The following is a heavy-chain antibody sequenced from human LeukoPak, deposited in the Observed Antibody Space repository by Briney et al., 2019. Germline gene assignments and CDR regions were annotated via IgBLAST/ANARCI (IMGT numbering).Heavy chain of an antibody. V-gene: IGHV3-53*01. D-gene: IGHD3-22*01. Sequence: GGSLRLSCVASGFSFSDSYMNWIRHAPGRGLEWVSVMYSDGTTYYADSVKGRFTISRDNSKNTLYLQMNNLRAEDTAVYYCASAAYDSNGYTANHDYWGQGTLVTVSS. J-gene: IGHJ4*02. CDR3: ASAAYDSNGYTANHDY. CDR2: MYSDGTT. CDR1: GFSFSDSY.